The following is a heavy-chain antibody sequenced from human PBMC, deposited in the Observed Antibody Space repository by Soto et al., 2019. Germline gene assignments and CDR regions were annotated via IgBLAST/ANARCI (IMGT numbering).Heavy chain of an antibody. J-gene: IGHJ4*02. Sequence: PGGSLRLSCAAFGLTFSSYAMSWVRQAPGKGLEWVSANSGSGGSTYYADSVKGRFTISRDNSKNTLYLQMNSLRAEDTAVYYCAKGGVRIAAAGIDYWGQGTLVTVSS. CDR1: GLTFSSYA. V-gene: IGHV3-23*01. CDR2: NSGSGGST. CDR3: AKGGVRIAAAGIDY. D-gene: IGHD6-13*01.